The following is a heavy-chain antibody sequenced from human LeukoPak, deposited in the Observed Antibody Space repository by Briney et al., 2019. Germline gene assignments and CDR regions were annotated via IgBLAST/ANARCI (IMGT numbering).Heavy chain of an antibody. CDR2: ISYDGTNI. V-gene: IGHV3-30*04. J-gene: IGHJ6*04. CDR3: AELGITMIGGV. CDR1: GFTFSNYA. D-gene: IGHD3-10*02. Sequence: GKSLRLSCAASGFTFSNYAMHWVRQAPDQGLEWVAVISYDGTNIYYADSVKGRFTISRDNAKNSLYLQMNSLRAEDTAVYYCAELGITMIGGVWGKGTTVTISS.